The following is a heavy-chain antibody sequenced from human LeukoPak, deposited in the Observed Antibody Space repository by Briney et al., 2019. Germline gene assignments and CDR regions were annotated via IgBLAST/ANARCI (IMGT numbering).Heavy chain of an antibody. CDR3: TTYLRATDFDY. J-gene: IGHJ4*02. CDR1: GFTFSNAW. Sequence: GGSLRLSCAASGFTFSNAWMSWVRQAPGKGLEWVGRIKSKTDDGTIDYAAPVKGRFTISRDDPKNTLYLQMNSLKTEDTAVYYCTTYLRATDFDYWGQGTLVTVSS. CDR2: IKSKTDDGTI. V-gene: IGHV3-15*01. D-gene: IGHD5-12*01.